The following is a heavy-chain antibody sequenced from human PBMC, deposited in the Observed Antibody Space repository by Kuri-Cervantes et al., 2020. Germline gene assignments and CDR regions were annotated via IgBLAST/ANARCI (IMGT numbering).Heavy chain of an antibody. D-gene: IGHD3-10*01. V-gene: IGHV4-4*07. CDR2: IYTSGST. J-gene: IGHJ6*02. CDR1: GGSISSYY. CDR3: ARDDYYGSGSYYNSYYYYGMDV. Sequence: SETLSLTCTVSGGSISSYYWSWIRQPAGKGLEWIGRIYTSGSTNYNPSLKSRVTMSVDTSKNQFSLKLSSVTAADTAVYYCARDDYYGSGSYYNSYYYYGMDVWGQGTTVTVSS.